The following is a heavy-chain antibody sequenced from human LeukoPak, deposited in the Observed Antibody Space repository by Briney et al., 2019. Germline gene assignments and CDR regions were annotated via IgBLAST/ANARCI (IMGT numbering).Heavy chain of an antibody. J-gene: IGHJ5*02. CDR2: IYYSGNT. V-gene: IGHV4-39*01. CDR1: GGSISSNSYY. Sequence: SETLSLTCTVSGGSISSNSYYWTWIRQSPGKGLEWIGGIYYSGNTYYSSSLRSRVTISIDTSKNQFSLRLASVTAADTAVYYCSPYSTSLGWFDPWGQGTLVTVSS. CDR3: SPYSTSLGWFDP. D-gene: IGHD6-6*01.